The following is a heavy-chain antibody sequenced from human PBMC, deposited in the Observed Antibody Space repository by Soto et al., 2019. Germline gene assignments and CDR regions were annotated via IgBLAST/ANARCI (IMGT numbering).Heavy chain of an antibody. CDR2: IYSGGST. V-gene: IGHV3-66*01. CDR1: GFTVSSNY. J-gene: IGHJ3*02. Sequence: GSLRLSCAASGFTVSSNYMSWVRQAPGKGLEWVSVIYSGGSTYYADSVKGRFTISRDNSKNTLYLQMNSLRAEDTAVYYCARDYPPSYPDAFDIWGQGTMVTVSS. CDR3: ARDYPPSYPDAFDI.